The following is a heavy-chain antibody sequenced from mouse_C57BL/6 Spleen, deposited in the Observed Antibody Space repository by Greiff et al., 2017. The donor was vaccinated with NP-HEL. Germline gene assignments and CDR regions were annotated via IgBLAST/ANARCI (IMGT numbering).Heavy chain of an antibody. CDR3: TRAPGYYGNPYFDY. CDR1: GFTFSSYA. V-gene: IGHV5-9-1*02. Sequence: EVKVEESGEGLVKPGGSLKLSCAASGFTFSSYAMSWVRQTPEKRLEWVAYISSGGDYIYYADTVKGRFTISRDNARNTLYLQMRSLKSEDTAMYYCTRAPGYYGNPYFDYWGQGTTLTVSS. CDR2: ISSGGDYI. D-gene: IGHD2-1*01. J-gene: IGHJ2*01.